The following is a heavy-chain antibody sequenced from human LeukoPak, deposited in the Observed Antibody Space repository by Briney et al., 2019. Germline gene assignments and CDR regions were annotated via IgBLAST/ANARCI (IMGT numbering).Heavy chain of an antibody. V-gene: IGHV7-4-1*01. CDR3: VRVYYGSGSYYWPA. Sequence: ASVKVSCKASGGTFSSCAISWVRQAPGQGLEWMGWINTNTGNPTYAQGFTGQFVFSLDTSVSTAYLQIGSLKAEDTAVYYCVRVYYGSGSYYWPAWGQGTLVTVSS. J-gene: IGHJ5*02. CDR1: GGTFSSCA. CDR2: INTNTGNP. D-gene: IGHD3-10*01.